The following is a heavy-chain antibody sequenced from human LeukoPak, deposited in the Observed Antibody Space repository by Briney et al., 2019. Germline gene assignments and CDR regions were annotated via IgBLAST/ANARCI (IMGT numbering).Heavy chain of an antibody. CDR2: ISSSSSYI. CDR3: ARDLGTIIVVVPAASESYFDY. CDR1: GFTFSSYS. V-gene: IGHV3-21*01. Sequence: GGSLRLSCAASGFTFSSYSMNWVRQAPGKGLEWVSSISSSSSYIYYADSVKGRFTISRDNAKNSLYLQMNSLRAKDTAVYYCARDLGTIIVVVPAASESYFDYWGQGTLVTVSS. D-gene: IGHD2-2*01. J-gene: IGHJ4*02.